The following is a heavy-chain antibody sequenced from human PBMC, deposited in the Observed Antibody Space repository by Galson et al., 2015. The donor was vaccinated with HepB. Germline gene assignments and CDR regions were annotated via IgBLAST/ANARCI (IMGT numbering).Heavy chain of an antibody. V-gene: IGHV3-30*04. CDR1: GFTFSTYP. CDR3: AREREQWLAFYYGMDI. J-gene: IGHJ6*02. CDR2: ISYDGRNE. D-gene: IGHD6-19*01. Sequence: SLRLSCAASGFTFSTYPIHWVRQAPGEGLEWVAVISYDGRNEYYADSVKGRFTISRDNSKNTLYLQMNSLRAEDTAVYYCAREREQWLAFYYGMDIWGQGTTVTVSS.